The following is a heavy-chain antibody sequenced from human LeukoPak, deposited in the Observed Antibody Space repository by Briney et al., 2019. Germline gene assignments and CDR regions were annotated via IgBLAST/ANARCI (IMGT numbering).Heavy chain of an antibody. V-gene: IGHV4-61*01. CDR3: ARAGVTHDAFDI. CDR1: GGSVSSGSYY. J-gene: IGHJ3*02. CDR2: IYYSGST. Sequence: SETLSLTCTVSGGSVSSGSYYWSWIRQPPGKGLEWIGYIYYSGSTNYNPSLKSRVTISVDTSKNRFSLKLSSVTAAGTAVYYCARAGVTHDAFDIWGQGTMVTVSS. D-gene: IGHD3-10*01.